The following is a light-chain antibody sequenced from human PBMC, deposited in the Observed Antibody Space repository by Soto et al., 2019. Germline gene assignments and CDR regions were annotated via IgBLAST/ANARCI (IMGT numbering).Light chain of an antibody. CDR2: GVS. CDR1: QSVSSY. J-gene: IGKJ1*01. CDR3: QQYGSSLPWT. Sequence: EIVLTQSPGTLSLSPGERATLSCRASQSVSSYLAWYQQKPGQAPRLLIYGVSSRATGIPDRFSGSGSGTDFTLTISRLEPGDFAVFYCQQYGSSLPWTFGQGTKVEIK. V-gene: IGKV3-20*01.